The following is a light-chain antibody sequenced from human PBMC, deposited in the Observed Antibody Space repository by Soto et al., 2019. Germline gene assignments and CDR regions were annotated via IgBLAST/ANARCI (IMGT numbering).Light chain of an antibody. CDR2: DVT. Sequence: QSVLTQSASVSGSPGRSVTISCTGSSSDVGDFNYVSWYQHLPGRAPKLIIYDVTNRPSGISYRFSASKSGRTASLTISGLQAEDEADYYCSSYSSCSTHVVFGGGTKLTVL. V-gene: IGLV2-14*03. CDR3: SSYSSCSTHVV. CDR1: SSDVGDFNY. J-gene: IGLJ2*01.